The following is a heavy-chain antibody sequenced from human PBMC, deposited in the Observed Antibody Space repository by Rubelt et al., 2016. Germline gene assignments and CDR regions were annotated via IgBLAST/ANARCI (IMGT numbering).Heavy chain of an antibody. Sequence: QVQLQESGPRLVKPSETLSLTCTVSGGSINSYFWSWVRQPPGKGLEWIGYIYYSGSTNYNPSLKSRVTISLDPSKNQLSLGLSSGTAADTAVYYCARDRPPWYSSSLIGHYFDYWGQGTLVTVSS. D-gene: IGHD6-6*01. CDR1: GGSINSYF. V-gene: IGHV4-59*01. CDR2: IYYSGST. J-gene: IGHJ4*02. CDR3: ARDRPPWYSSSLIGHYFDY.